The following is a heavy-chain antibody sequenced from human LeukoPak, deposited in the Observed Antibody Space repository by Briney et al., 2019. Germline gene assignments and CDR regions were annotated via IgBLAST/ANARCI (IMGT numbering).Heavy chain of an antibody. Sequence: PGRSLRLSCAASGFTFSSYAMHWVRQAPGKGLEWVAVISYDGSNKYYADSVKGRFTISRDNSKNTLYLQMNSLRAEDTAVYYCARDRRGDYTFDYWGQGTLVTVSS. CDR1: GFTFSSYA. CDR3: ARDRRGDYTFDY. D-gene: IGHD4-17*01. V-gene: IGHV3-30-3*01. J-gene: IGHJ4*02. CDR2: ISYDGSNK.